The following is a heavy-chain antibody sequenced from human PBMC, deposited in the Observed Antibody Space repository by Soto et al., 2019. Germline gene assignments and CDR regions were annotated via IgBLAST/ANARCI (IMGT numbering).Heavy chain of an antibody. CDR3: ARHVESTAATDS. D-gene: IGHD2-15*01. Sequence: QESGPGLLKPSETLSLTCTVCGGAFKTTGYYWNRIRQRPGKGLEWIGNIYHSGATYYHPSRKSRAYLSVETSNHRFSLRLTSVTAADTAVYFSARHVESTAATDSWCQRTLVTVS. J-gene: IGHJ4*02. CDR2: IYHSGAT. V-gene: IGHV4-31*03. CDR1: GGAFKTTGYY.